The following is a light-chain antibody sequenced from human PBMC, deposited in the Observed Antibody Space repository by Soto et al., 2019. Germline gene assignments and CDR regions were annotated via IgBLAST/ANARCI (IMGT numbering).Light chain of an antibody. V-gene: IGKV1-33*01. J-gene: IGKJ3*01. CDR2: DAS. CDR1: QDISKY. Sequence: DIQMTQSPSSLSASVGDRVTITCQASQDISKYLNWYQQKPGKAPKVLSYDASNLETGVPPRFSGTGSGTDFTFTISSLQPEDIATYYCQQYENLPFTFGPGTTVDFK. CDR3: QQYENLPFT.